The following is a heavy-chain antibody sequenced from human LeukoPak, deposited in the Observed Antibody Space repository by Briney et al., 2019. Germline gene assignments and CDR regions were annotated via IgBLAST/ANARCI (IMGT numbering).Heavy chain of an antibody. CDR1: GGSISSGSYY. CDR3: ARRLRYYYYYMDV. Sequence: SETLSLTCTVSGGSISSGSYYWSWIRQPPGKGLEWIGEINHSGSTNYNPSLKSRVTISVDTSKNQFSLKLSSVTAADTAVYYCARRLRYYYYYMDVWGKGTTVTISS. V-gene: IGHV4-39*07. CDR2: INHSGST. J-gene: IGHJ6*03. D-gene: IGHD2-15*01.